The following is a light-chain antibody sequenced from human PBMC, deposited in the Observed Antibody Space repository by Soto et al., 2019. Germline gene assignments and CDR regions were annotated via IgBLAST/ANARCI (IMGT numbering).Light chain of an antibody. CDR2: EVS. V-gene: IGLV2-8*01. CDR1: SSDVGGYNY. CDR3: SSYAGSSNFYV. Sequence: QSALTQPPSASGSPGQSVAISCTGTSSDVGGYNYVSWYQQHPGKAPKLMIYEVSKRPSGVPDRFSGSKSGNTASLTVSGLQAEDEAAYYCSSYAGSSNFYVFGTGTKLTVL. J-gene: IGLJ1*01.